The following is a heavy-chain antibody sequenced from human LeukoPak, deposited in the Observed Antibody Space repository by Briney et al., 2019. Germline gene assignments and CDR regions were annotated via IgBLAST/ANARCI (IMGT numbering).Heavy chain of an antibody. CDR3: AKSAGSWLGGGY. CDR2: ISPSGDIT. Sequence: GGSLRLSCAASGFTFSSYSMNWVRQAPGKGLEWVSGISPSGDITYYTDSVKGRFTISRDNSKNTLYLQMNSLRAEDTAVYYCAKSAGSWLGGGYWGQGTLVTVSS. D-gene: IGHD6-13*01. J-gene: IGHJ4*02. V-gene: IGHV3-23*01. CDR1: GFTFSSYS.